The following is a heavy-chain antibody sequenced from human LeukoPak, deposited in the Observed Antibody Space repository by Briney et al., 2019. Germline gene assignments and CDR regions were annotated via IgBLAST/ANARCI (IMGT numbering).Heavy chain of an antibody. CDR2: INPNSGGT. CDR3: ARGGGVSNSSSWLIPDY. CDR1: GYTFTGYY. J-gene: IGHJ4*02. V-gene: IGHV1-2*02. Sequence: GASVKVSCKASGYTFTGYYMHWVRQAPGQGLEWMGWINPNSGGTNYAQKFQGRVTMTRDTSISTAYMELSRLRSDDTAVYYCARGGGVSNSSSWLIPDYWGQGTLVTVSS. D-gene: IGHD6-13*01.